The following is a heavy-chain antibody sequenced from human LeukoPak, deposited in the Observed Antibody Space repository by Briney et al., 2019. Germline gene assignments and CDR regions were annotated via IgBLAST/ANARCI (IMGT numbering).Heavy chain of an antibody. D-gene: IGHD6-19*01. CDR1: GFIFSNYW. CDR3: AREPVYSIGIDY. J-gene: IGHJ4*02. V-gene: IGHV3-7*03. CDR2: IKQDGSER. Sequence: GGSLRLSCAASGFIFSNYWMSWVRQAPGKGLEWVANIKQDGSERYYVDSVKGRFTISRDNAKNSLYLQMNSLRAEDTAVYYCAREPVYSIGIDYWGQGTLVTVSS.